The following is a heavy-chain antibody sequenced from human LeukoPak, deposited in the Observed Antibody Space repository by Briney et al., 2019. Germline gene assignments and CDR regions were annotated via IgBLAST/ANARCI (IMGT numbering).Heavy chain of an antibody. CDR2: INPNSGGT. Sequence: ASVKVSCKASGYTFSVYYMHWVRQAPGQGLEWMGWINPNSGGTNYAQKFQGRVTMTRDTSISTVYMELSSLRSEDTAVYYCAREGDVAATNYFDYWGQGTLVTVSS. J-gene: IGHJ4*02. CDR1: GYTFSVYY. D-gene: IGHD2-15*01. CDR3: AREGDVAATNYFDY. V-gene: IGHV1-2*02.